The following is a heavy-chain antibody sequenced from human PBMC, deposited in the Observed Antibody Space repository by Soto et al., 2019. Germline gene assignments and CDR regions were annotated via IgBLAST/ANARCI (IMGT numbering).Heavy chain of an antibody. J-gene: IGHJ3*02. CDR2: IYYSGST. Sequence: PSETLSLTCTVSGGSVSSGSYYWSWIRQPPGKGLEWIGYIYYSGSTNYNPSLKSRVTISVDTSKNQFSLKLSSVTAADTAVYYCARRWGGTLDIWGQGTMVTVSS. D-gene: IGHD1-26*01. CDR3: ARRWGGTLDI. V-gene: IGHV4-61*01. CDR1: GGSVSSGSYY.